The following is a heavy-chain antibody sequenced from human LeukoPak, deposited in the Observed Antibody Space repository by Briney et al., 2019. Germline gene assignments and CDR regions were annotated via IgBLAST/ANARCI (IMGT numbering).Heavy chain of an antibody. V-gene: IGHV3-7*04. J-gene: IGHJ4*01. Sequence: GGSRRLSCVVSGFTFRNYWMSWVRQAPGKGLEWVANIKEDGSEKYYVDSVKGRFTISRDNAKNSLSLQMNSLRVEDTAVYYCARIRPSYYFDYWGQGTLVTVSS. CDR2: IKEDGSEK. D-gene: IGHD6-6*01. CDR1: GFTFRNYW. CDR3: ARIRPSYYFDY.